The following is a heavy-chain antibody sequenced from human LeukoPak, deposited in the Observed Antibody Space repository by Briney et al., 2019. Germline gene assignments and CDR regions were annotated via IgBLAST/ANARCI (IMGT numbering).Heavy chain of an antibody. V-gene: IGHV4-61*02. J-gene: IGHJ5*02. D-gene: IGHD3-22*01. CDR1: GGSISSGSYY. Sequence: PSETLSLTCTVSGGSISSGSYYWSWIRQPAGKGLEWIGRIYTSGSTNYNPSLKSRVTISVDTSKNQFSLKLSSVTAADTAVYYCAREGGPYYYDSSGYYPEGVRTNWFDPWGQGTLVTVSS. CDR3: AREGGPYYYDSSGYYPEGVRTNWFDP. CDR2: IYTSGST.